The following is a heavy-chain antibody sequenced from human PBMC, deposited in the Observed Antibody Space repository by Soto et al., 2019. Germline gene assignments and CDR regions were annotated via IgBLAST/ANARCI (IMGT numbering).Heavy chain of an antibody. CDR1: GYIFTSYW. CDR3: ARHSIAGFDY. Sequence: VESLKISCKGSGYIFTSYWIGCVLQMPVKGLEWMGIIYPGDSDTRYSPSFQGQVTISADKSISTAYLQWSSLKASDTAMYYCARHSIAGFDYWGQGTLVTVSS. V-gene: IGHV5-51*01. CDR2: IYPGDSDT. D-gene: IGHD6-13*01. J-gene: IGHJ4*02.